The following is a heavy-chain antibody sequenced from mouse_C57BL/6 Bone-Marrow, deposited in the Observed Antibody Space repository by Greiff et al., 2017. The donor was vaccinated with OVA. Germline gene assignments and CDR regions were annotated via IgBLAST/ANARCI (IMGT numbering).Heavy chain of an antibody. Sequence: EVKLVESGAGLVKPGGSLKLSCAASGFTFSSYAMSWVRQTPEKRLEWVAYISSGGDYIYYADTVKGRFTISRDNARNTLYLQMSSLKSEDTAMYYCTRALYYDYDEGGYYAMDYWGQGTSVTVSS. CDR1: GFTFSSYA. CDR3: TRALYYDYDEGGYYAMDY. V-gene: IGHV5-9-1*02. CDR2: ISSGGDYI. D-gene: IGHD2-4*01. J-gene: IGHJ4*01.